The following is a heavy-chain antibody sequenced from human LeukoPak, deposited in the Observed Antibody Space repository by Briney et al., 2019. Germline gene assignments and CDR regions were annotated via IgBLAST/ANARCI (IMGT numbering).Heavy chain of an antibody. CDR1: GYVFIRHW. J-gene: IGHJ6*03. CDR2: IHPEDSYS. Sequence: GESLKISCKASGYVFIRHWIGWVRQVPGKGLEWMGVIHPEDSYSRYNAAFQGQATLSVDESTSTAYLQMSSLKASDTAIYYCARQNHYYYYMAVWGRGTTVTVS. CDR3: ARQNHYYYYMAV. V-gene: IGHV5-51*01.